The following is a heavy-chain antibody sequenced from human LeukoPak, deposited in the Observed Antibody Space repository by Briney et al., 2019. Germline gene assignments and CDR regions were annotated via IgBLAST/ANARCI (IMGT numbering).Heavy chain of an antibody. D-gene: IGHD3-10*01. CDR2: ISRSSIYI. J-gene: IGHJ6*02. V-gene: IGHV3-21*01. CDR3: ARDSGDGSGSYYAYGMDV. CDR1: GFTFSSYN. Sequence: GGSLRLSCAASGFTFSSYNMNWVRQAPGKGLEWVSSISRSSIYIYYADSVKGRFTISRDNAENSLYLQMNSLGAEDTAVYYCARDSGDGSGSYYAYGMDVWGQGTTVTVSS.